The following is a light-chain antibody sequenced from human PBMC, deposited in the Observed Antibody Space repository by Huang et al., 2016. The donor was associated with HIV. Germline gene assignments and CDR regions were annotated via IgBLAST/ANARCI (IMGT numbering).Light chain of an antibody. CDR3: QQRSNWGGA. Sequence: EIVLTQSPATLSLSPGERASLSCRASHSVSSYVAWYQHKPGQAPRLLIYDASNRASGIPARFSGSGSGTDFTLTISSLEPEDFAVYYCQQRSNWGGAFGPGTKVEI. CDR2: DAS. V-gene: IGKV3-11*01. CDR1: HSVSSY. J-gene: IGKJ3*01.